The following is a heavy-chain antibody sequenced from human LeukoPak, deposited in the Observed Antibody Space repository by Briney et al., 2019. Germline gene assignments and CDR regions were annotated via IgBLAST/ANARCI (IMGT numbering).Heavy chain of an antibody. D-gene: IGHD4-17*01. Sequence: GGSLRLSCAASGSTFSTYSMNWVRQAPGKGLEWVSSISSGSSYISYADSVKGRFTVSRDNAKNSLYLQMNSLRAEDTAVYYCASIYGDHAVDFWGQGTLVTVSS. CDR2: ISSGSSYI. CDR3: ASIYGDHAVDF. J-gene: IGHJ4*02. CDR1: GSTFSTYS. V-gene: IGHV3-21*01.